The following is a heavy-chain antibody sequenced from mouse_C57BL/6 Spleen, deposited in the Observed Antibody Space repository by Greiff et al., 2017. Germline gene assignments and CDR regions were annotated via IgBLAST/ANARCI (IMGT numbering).Heavy chain of an antibody. D-gene: IGHD2-3*01. Sequence: EVHLVESEGGLVQPGSSMKLSCTASGFTFSDYYMAWVRQVPEKGLEWVANINYDGSSTYYLDSLKSRFIISRDNAKNILYLQMSSLKSEDTATYYCARQNPDGYSFAYWGQGTLVTVSA. CDR3: ARQNPDGYSFAY. CDR2: INYDGSST. J-gene: IGHJ3*01. V-gene: IGHV5-16*01. CDR1: GFTFSDYY.